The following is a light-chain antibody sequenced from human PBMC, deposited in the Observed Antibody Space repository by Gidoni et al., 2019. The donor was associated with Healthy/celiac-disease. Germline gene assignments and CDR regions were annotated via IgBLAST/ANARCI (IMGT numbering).Light chain of an antibody. CDR1: SSTIGAGYD. V-gene: IGLV1-40*01. CDR2: GNS. Sequence: QSVLTQPPSVSGAPGQRVTISFTGSSSTIGAGYDVHWYQQLPGTAPKLLIYGNSNRPSGAPDRFSGSKSGTSASLAITGLQAEDEADYYCQSYDSSLSGSEVFGGGTKLTVL. CDR3: QSYDSSLSGSEV. J-gene: IGLJ3*02.